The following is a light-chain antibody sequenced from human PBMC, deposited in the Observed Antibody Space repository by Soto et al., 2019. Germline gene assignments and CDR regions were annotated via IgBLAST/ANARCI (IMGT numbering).Light chain of an antibody. V-gene: IGKV3-20*01. Sequence: EIVLTQSPGTLSLSPGERATLSCKASQSVSSTYLAWYQQKPGQAPRLLIYGASSRAAGIPDRVSGSGSGTDFTITISRLEPGDFAVYYCHQYDRSPGTFGKGTHLEIK. CDR3: HQYDRSPGT. J-gene: IGKJ2*01. CDR2: GAS. CDR1: QSVSSTY.